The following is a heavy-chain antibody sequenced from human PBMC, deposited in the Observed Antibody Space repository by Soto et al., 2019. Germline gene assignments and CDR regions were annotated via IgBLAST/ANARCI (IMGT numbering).Heavy chain of an antibody. CDR2: INSDGSIT. CDR3: AKPPNYYDSSGYYDY. D-gene: IGHD3-22*01. V-gene: IGHV3-74*01. CDR1: GFTFSSYW. Sequence: LRLSCAASGFTFSSYWMHWVRQAPGKGLVRVSRINSDGSITSYADSVKGRFTISRDNAKNTLYLQMNSLRAEDTAVYYCAKPPNYYDSSGYYDYWGQGTLVTVSS. J-gene: IGHJ4*02.